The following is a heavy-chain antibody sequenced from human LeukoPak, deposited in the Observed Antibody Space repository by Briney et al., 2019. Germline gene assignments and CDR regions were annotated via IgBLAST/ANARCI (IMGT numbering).Heavy chain of an antibody. CDR2: ISAYNGNT. CDR3: ARVWVTMVRGVIITDAFDI. J-gene: IGHJ3*02. CDR1: GYTFTSYG. Sequence: ASVKVSCKASGYTFTSYGISWVRQAPGQGLEWMGCISAYNGNTNYAQKLQGRVTMTTDTSTSTAYMELRSLRSDDTAVYYCARVWVTMVRGVIITDAFDIWGQGTMVTVSS. V-gene: IGHV1-18*01. D-gene: IGHD3-10*01.